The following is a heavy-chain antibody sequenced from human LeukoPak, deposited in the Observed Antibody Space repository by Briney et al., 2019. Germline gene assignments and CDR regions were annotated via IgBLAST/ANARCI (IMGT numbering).Heavy chain of an antibody. D-gene: IGHD3-3*01. CDR2: IYYSGST. CDR3: ARSLKTGYYDFWSGYGFDY. V-gene: IGHV4-59*11. Sequence: SETLSLTCTVSGGSISSHYWSWIRQPPGKGLEWIGYIYYSGSTNYNPSLKSRVTISVDTSKNQFSLKLSSVTAADTAVYYCARSLKTGYYDFWSGYGFDYWGQGTLVTVSS. J-gene: IGHJ4*02. CDR1: GGSISSHY.